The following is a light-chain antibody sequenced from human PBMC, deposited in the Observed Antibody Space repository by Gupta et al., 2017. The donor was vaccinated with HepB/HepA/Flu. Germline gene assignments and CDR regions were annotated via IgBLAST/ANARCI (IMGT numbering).Light chain of an antibody. V-gene: IGKV3-15*01. J-gene: IGKJ1*01. CDR2: GAS. CDR1: QSVSSN. Sequence: EIVMTQSPATLSVSPGESATLAGRASQSVSSNLAWYQQKPGQAPRLLIYGASTRATGIPARFSGSGSGTEFTLTISSLQSEDFAVYFCQQYNNWPPTFGQGTKLEIK. CDR3: QQYNNWPPT.